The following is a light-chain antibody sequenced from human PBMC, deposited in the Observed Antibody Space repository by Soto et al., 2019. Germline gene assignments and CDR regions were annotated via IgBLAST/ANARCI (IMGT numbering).Light chain of an antibody. J-gene: IGKJ4*01. V-gene: IGKV1-9*01. Sequence: IQLTQSPSSLSASVGDRVTITCRASQGISTYLAWYQETPGRAPKLLIYAASTLESGVPSRFSGSGSGTDFTLTISSLQPEDFATYYCLQPHSYPLTFGGGTKVEIK. CDR1: QGISTY. CDR2: AAS. CDR3: LQPHSYPLT.